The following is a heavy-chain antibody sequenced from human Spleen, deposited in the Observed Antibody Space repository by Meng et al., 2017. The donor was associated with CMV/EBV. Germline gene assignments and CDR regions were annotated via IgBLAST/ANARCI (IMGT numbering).Heavy chain of an antibody. D-gene: IGHD3-16*01. Sequence: SETLSLTCIVSGGTIRTIDYYWGWIRQPPGKGPEWIGSIYHIGSTYYNPSLKSRVTMSLDTSKTQVSLRLNSVTAADTAVYYCAWGPNMFYFDSWAQGTLVTVSS. CDR1: GGTIRTIDYY. CDR2: IYHIGST. CDR3: AWGPNMFYFDS. J-gene: IGHJ4*02. V-gene: IGHV4-39*07.